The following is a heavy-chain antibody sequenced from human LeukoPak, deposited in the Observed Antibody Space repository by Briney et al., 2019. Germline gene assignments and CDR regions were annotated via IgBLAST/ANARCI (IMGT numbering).Heavy chain of an antibody. CDR2: ISSSSSYI. V-gene: IGHV3-21*01. CDR3: ARAQGPQWESTGDDAFDI. D-gene: IGHD1-26*01. CDR1: GFTFSSYS. Sequence: GGSLRLSCAASGFTFSSYSMNWVRQAPGKGLEWVSSISSSSSYIYYADSVKGRFTISRDNAKNSLYLQMNSLRAEDTAVYYCARAQGPQWESTGDDAFDIWGQGTMVTVSS. J-gene: IGHJ3*02.